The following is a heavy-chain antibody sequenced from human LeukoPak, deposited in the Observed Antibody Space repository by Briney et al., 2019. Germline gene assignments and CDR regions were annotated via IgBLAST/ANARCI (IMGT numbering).Heavy chain of an antibody. CDR1: GFTFSSYE. J-gene: IGHJ4*02. V-gene: IGHV3-48*03. CDR3: ARVTWAAVDY. D-gene: IGHD6-25*01. CDR2: ISSSGSTI. Sequence: GGSLRLSCAASGFTFSSYEMNWVRQAPGKGLEWVSYISSSGSTIYYADPVKGRFTISRDNAKNSLYLQVNSLRAEDTAVYYCARVTWAAVDYWGQGTLVTVSS.